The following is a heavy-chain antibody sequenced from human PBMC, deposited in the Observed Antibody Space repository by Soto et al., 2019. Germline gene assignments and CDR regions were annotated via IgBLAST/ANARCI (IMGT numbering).Heavy chain of an antibody. Sequence: QVQLQESGPGLVKPSGTLSLTCGVSSGSISSSNWWGWVRQPPGRGLEWIGEISHGGTTNYNPSLESRVTMSLDKSRNQFSLKLSSVTAADTAVYYCATQTYSYNWHRWGQGTLVTVSS. CDR3: ATQTYSYNWHR. CDR2: ISHGGTT. J-gene: IGHJ5*02. CDR1: SGSISSSNW. V-gene: IGHV4-4*02. D-gene: IGHD1-1*01.